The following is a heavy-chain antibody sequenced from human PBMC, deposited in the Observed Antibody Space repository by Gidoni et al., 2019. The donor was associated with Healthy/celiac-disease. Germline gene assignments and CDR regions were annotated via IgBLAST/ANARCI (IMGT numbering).Heavy chain of an antibody. J-gene: IGHJ4*02. D-gene: IGHD1-7*01. CDR3: TTDRFCPPHITGTMGY. CDR2: IKSKNDGGTT. Sequence: EVQLVQSGGGLVKPGGSLRLSCAASGFTFSNARMNWVRQAPGKGLEWVGRIKSKNDGGTTDYAAPVKGRFTISRDDSKNTLYLQMNNLKTEDTAVYYCTTDRFCPPHITGTMGYWGQGTLVTVSS. V-gene: IGHV3-15*07. CDR1: GFTFSNAR.